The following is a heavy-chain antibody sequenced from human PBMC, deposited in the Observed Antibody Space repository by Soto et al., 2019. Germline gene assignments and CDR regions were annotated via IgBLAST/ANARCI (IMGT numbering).Heavy chain of an antibody. CDR3: ARDRSYYYDSSGYYEAPWFDP. D-gene: IGHD3-22*01. CDR2: INAGNGNT. Sequence: GASVKVSCKASGYTFTSYGISWVRQAPGQGLEWMGWINAGNGNTKYSQKFQGRVTITRDTSASTAYMELSGLRSEDTAVYYCARDRSYYYDSSGYYEAPWFDPSGQGTLVTVSS. CDR1: GYTFTSYG. V-gene: IGHV1-3*01. J-gene: IGHJ5*02.